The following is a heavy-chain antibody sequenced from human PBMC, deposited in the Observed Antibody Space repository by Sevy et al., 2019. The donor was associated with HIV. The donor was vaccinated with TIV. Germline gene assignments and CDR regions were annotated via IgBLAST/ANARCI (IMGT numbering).Heavy chain of an antibody. CDR2: ISSSNNYI. Sequence: GWSLRLSCAASGFTFSSYSMNWVRQAPGKGLEWVSSISSSNNYIYYADSLKGRFTISRDNAKNSLYLQMNSLRAEETAVYYCARDLREYSSSSKYYFDYWGQGILVTVSS. D-gene: IGHD6-6*01. CDR1: GFTFSSYS. CDR3: ARDLREYSSSSKYYFDY. V-gene: IGHV3-21*01. J-gene: IGHJ4*02.